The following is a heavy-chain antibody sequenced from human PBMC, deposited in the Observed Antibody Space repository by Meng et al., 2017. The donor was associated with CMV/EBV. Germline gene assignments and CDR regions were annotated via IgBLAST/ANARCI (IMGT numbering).Heavy chain of an antibody. D-gene: IGHD6-13*01. Sequence: ASVKVSCKASGYTFTSYDINWVRQATGQGLEWMGWINPNSGGTNYAQKFQGRVTMTRDTSISTAYMELSRLRSDDTAVYYCARGVAAAGTPDWFDPWGQGTLVTVSS. CDR2: INPNSGGT. CDR1: GYTFTSYD. CDR3: ARGVAAAGTPDWFDP. J-gene: IGHJ5*02. V-gene: IGHV1-2*02.